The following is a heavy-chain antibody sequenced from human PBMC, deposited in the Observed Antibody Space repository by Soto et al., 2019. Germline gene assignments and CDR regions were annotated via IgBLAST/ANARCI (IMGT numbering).Heavy chain of an antibody. D-gene: IGHD6-25*01. CDR3: SRRPYSSEWWFDN. CDR2: IYYNGNT. Sequence: QVQLQQSGPGLVKSSETLSLTCTVSGGSISPDYWNWIRQSPGTGLEWIGYIYYNGNTNYNHSLKSRVTISIDTSKNHFSLQLICVTAADKAVYYCSRRPYSSEWWFDNWGQGTLVTVSS. CDR1: GGSISPDY. J-gene: IGHJ5*02. V-gene: IGHV4-59*08.